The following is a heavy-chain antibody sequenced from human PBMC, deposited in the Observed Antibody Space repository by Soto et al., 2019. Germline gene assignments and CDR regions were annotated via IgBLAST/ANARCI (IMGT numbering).Heavy chain of an antibody. Sequence: SETLSLTCAVYGGSFSGYYWSWIRQPPGKGLEWIGEINHSGSTNYNPSLKSRVTISVDTSKNQFSLKLSSVTAADTAVYYCARGGTGYCSSTSCYSYYYYMDVWGKGTTVTVSS. D-gene: IGHD2-2*01. CDR2: INHSGST. CDR3: ARGGTGYCSSTSCYSYYYYMDV. J-gene: IGHJ6*03. V-gene: IGHV4-34*01. CDR1: GGSFSGYY.